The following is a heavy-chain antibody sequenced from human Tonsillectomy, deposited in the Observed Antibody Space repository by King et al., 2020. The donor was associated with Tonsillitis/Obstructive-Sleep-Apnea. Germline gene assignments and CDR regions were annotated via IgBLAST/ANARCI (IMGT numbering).Heavy chain of an antibody. J-gene: IGHJ4*02. CDR3: AKDRASTVTTGY. CDR2: ISGRGGST. CDR1: GFTFSSYA. Sequence: VQLVESGGGLVQPGGSLRLSCAASGFTFSSYAMNWVRQAPGKGLEWVSGISGRGGSTDYADSVKGRFTISRDNSKNTLYLQMNSLRAEDTAVYYCAKDRASTVTTGYWGQGTLVTVSS. D-gene: IGHD4-17*01. V-gene: IGHV3-23*04.